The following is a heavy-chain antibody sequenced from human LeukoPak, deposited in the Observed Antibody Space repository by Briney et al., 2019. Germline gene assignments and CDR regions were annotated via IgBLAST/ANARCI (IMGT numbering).Heavy chain of an antibody. Sequence: ASVKVSCKASGYLFINYGISWLRQAPGQGLECMGWISPYSGNTDYAQKLQGRVTMTTDTSTTTAYMELRSLRFDDTAVYHCARTSGVSVAGSPYYFDFWGQGTLISVSS. J-gene: IGHJ4*02. CDR1: GYLFINYG. CDR2: ISPYSGNT. V-gene: IGHV1-18*01. D-gene: IGHD6-19*01. CDR3: ARTSGVSVAGSPYYFDF.